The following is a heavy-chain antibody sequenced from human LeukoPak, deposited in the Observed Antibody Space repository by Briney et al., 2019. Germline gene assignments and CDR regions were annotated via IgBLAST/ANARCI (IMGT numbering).Heavy chain of an antibody. CDR1: GGSFSGYY. CDR2: INHSGST. CDR3: ARGLPYDFWSGYYPLTRPYFDS. V-gene: IGHV4-34*01. Sequence: SETLSLTCAVYGGSFSGYYWSWIRQPPGKGLEWIWEINHSGSTNYNPSLKSRVTISVDTSKNQFSLKLSSVTAADTAVYYCARGLPYDFWSGYYPLTRPYFDSWGPGTLVTVSS. D-gene: IGHD3-3*01. J-gene: IGHJ4*02.